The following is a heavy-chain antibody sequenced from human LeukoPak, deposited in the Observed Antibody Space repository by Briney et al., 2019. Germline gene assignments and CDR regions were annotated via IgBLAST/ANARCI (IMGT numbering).Heavy chain of an antibody. CDR1: GYTFTGYY. CDR3: ARGDYYDSSGYLYYYYYYYMDV. D-gene: IGHD3-22*01. Sequence: ASVTVSFTASGYTFTGYYMHWVRQAPGQGLEWMGWINPNSGGTNYAQKFQGRVTMTRDTSISTAYMELSRLRSDDTAVYYCARGDYYDSSGYLYYYYYYYMDVWGKGTTVTVSS. CDR2: INPNSGGT. V-gene: IGHV1-2*02. J-gene: IGHJ6*03.